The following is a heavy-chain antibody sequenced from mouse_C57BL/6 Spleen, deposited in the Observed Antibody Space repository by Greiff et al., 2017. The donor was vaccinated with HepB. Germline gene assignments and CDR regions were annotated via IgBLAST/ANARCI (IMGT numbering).Heavy chain of an antibody. J-gene: IGHJ2*01. CDR1: GYTFTSYW. V-gene: IGHV1-53*01. Sequence: QVQLQQPGTELVKPGASVTLSCKASGYTFTSYWMHWVKQMPGQGLEWIGNINPSNGGTNYNEKFKSKATLTVDKSSSTAYMQLSSLTSEDSAVYYCDRGFTEGYYFDYWGQGTTLTVSS. CDR3: DRGFTEGYYFDY. CDR2: INPSNGGT. D-gene: IGHD3-3*01.